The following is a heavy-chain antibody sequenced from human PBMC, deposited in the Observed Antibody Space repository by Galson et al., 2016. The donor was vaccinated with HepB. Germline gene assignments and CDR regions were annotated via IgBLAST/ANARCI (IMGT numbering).Heavy chain of an antibody. CDR1: GFTFSTYS. J-gene: IGHJ2*01. V-gene: IGHV3-21*01. D-gene: IGHD3-16*01. CDR2: ISITSGYK. CDR3: ARPPEGDRRYFDL. Sequence: SLRLSCAASGFTFSTYSMNWVRKAPGKGLEWVSFISITSGYKYYADSLKGRVTISRDNAKNSLYLQMSSLRAEDTAVYYCARPPEGDRRYFDLWGRGTLVTVSS.